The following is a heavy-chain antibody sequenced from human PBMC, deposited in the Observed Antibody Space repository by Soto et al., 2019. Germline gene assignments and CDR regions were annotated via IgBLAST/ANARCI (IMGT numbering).Heavy chain of an antibody. D-gene: IGHD2-2*01. CDR2: INAGNGDT. V-gene: IGHV1-3*01. Sequence: ASVKVSCKASGYTFISYALHWVRQAPGQRLEWIGRINAGNGDTNYAQKFQGRVTITTDTSASTAYMELSSLRSEDTAVYYCARDSGRSDVVPAAISAMDVWGQGTTVTVSS. CDR1: GYTFISYA. J-gene: IGHJ6*02. CDR3: ARDSGRSDVVPAAISAMDV.